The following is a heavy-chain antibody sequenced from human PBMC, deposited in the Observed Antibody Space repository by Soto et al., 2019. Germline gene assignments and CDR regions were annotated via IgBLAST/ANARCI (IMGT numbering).Heavy chain of an antibody. CDR3: AKDFSIAAAGSPLDY. V-gene: IGHV3-9*01. Sequence: EVQLVESGGGLVQPGRSLRLSCAASGFTFDDYAMHWVRQAPGKGLEWVSGISWNSGSIGYADSVKGRFTISRDNAKNSLYLQMNSLRAEDTALYYCAKDFSIAAAGSPLDYWGQGTLVTVSS. D-gene: IGHD6-13*01. J-gene: IGHJ4*02. CDR2: ISWNSGSI. CDR1: GFTFDDYA.